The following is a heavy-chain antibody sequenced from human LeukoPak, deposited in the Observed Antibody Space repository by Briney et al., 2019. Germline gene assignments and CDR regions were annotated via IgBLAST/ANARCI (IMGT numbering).Heavy chain of an antibody. Sequence: PSETLSLTCTVSGGSISSSSYYWGWIRQPPGKGLEWIGSIYYSGSTYYNPSLKSRVTISVDTSKNQFSLKLSSVTAADTAVYYCARHKRIMVVNGEFDYWGQGTLVTVSS. CDR2: IYYSGST. D-gene: IGHD2-21*01. CDR1: GGSISSSSYY. V-gene: IGHV4-39*07. J-gene: IGHJ4*02. CDR3: ARHKRIMVVNGEFDY.